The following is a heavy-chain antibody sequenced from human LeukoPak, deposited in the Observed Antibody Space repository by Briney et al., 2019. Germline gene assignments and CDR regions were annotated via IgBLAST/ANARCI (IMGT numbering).Heavy chain of an antibody. D-gene: IGHD3-10*01. CDR1: GFTVSSNY. V-gene: IGHV3-53*01. J-gene: IGHJ4*02. CDR3: TGYDSGNINIDS. CDR2: IYSGGST. Sequence: GGSLRLSCAASGFTVSSNYMSWVRQAPGKGLEWVSVIYSGGSTYYADSVKGRFTISRDNSKNTLYLQMNSLKTEDTAVYYCTGYDSGNINIDSWGQGTLVTVSS.